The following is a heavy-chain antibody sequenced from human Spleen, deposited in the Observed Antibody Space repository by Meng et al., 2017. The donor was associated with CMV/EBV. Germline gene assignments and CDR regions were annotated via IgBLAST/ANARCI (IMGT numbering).Heavy chain of an antibody. D-gene: IGHD3-9*01. J-gene: IGHJ4*02. Sequence: GGSLRLSCAASGFTFSSYGMHWVRQAPGKGLEWVAVISYDGSNKYYAESVKGRFTISRDNSKKTLYLQMNSLRPEDTAVYYCARDGDVLTGYLPDYWGQGTLVTVSS. CDR2: ISYDGSNK. CDR1: GFTFSSYG. V-gene: IGHV3-30*19. CDR3: ARDGDVLTGYLPDY.